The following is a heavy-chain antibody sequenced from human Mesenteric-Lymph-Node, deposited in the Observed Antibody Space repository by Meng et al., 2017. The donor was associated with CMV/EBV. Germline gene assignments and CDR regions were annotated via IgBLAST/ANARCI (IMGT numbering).Heavy chain of an antibody. Sequence: CAVYGGSFSDYYWTWIRQPPGKGLEWIGEINHSGSTNYSPSLKSRVIISVYTSKNQFSLKLSSVTVADTAVYYCARRILEWFAVDYWGQGTLVTVSS. CDR3: ARRILEWFAVDY. V-gene: IGHV4-34*01. CDR2: INHSGST. CDR1: GGSFSDYY. J-gene: IGHJ4*02. D-gene: IGHD3-3*01.